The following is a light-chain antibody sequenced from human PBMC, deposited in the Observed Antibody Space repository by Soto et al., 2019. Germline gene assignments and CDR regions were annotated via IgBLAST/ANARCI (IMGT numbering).Light chain of an antibody. CDR2: AAS. CDR1: QGISKY. J-gene: IGKJ2*01. Sequence: DIQMTQSPSSLSASVGDRVTITCRASQGISKYLAWYQQKPGKVPKLLIYAASTLQSGVPSRFSGSGSGTDFTLTISSLQPEDVATYYWRKYNSAPYTFGQGTKLEIK. CDR3: RKYNSAPYT. V-gene: IGKV1-27*01.